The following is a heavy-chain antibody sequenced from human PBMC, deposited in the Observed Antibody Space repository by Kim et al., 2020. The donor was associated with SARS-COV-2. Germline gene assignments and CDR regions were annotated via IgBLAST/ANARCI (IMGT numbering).Heavy chain of an antibody. V-gene: IGHV4-31*03. Sequence: SETLSLTCTVSGGSISSGGYYWSWIRQHPGKGLEWIGYIYYSGSTYYNPSLKSRVTISVDTSKNQFSLKLSSVTAADTAVYYCARERWEYSSIPGIFDPWGQGTLVTVSS. J-gene: IGHJ5*02. CDR2: IYYSGST. CDR1: GGSISSGGYY. D-gene: IGHD6-6*01. CDR3: ARERWEYSSIPGIFDP.